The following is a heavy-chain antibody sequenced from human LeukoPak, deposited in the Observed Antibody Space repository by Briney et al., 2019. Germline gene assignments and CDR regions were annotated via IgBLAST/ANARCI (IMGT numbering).Heavy chain of an antibody. D-gene: IGHD1-1*01. CDR2: IIPIFGTA. V-gene: IGHV1-69*06. J-gene: IGHJ4*02. Sequence: ASVKVSCKASGYTFTSYDINWVRQATGQGLEWMGGIIPIFGTANYAQKFQGRVTITADKSTSTAYMELSSLRSEDTAVYYCARDPPNWNDPNYFDYWGQGTLVTVSS. CDR1: GYTFTSYD. CDR3: ARDPPNWNDPNYFDY.